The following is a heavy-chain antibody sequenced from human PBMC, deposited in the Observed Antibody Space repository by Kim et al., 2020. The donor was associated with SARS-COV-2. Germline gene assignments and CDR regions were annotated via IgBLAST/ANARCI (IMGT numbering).Heavy chain of an antibody. J-gene: IGHJ6*02. V-gene: IGHV4-39*01. Sequence: SETLSLTCTVSGGSISSSSYYWGWIRQPPGKGLEWIGSIYYSGSTYYNPSLKSRVTISVDTSKNQFSLKLSSVTAADTAVYYCARRTRQLWLGYYYYYGMDVWGQGTTVTVSS. D-gene: IGHD5-18*01. CDR3: ARRTRQLWLGYYYYYGMDV. CDR1: GGSISSSSYY. CDR2: IYYSGST.